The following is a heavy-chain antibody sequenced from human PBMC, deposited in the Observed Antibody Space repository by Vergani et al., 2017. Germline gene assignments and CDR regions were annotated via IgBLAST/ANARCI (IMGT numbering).Heavy chain of an antibody. V-gene: IGHV1-24*01. CDR1: GYTLTELS. CDR3: ARVTYSSSWYGVFGAFDI. J-gene: IGHJ3*02. Sequence: QVQLVQSGAEVKKPGASVKVSCKVSGYTLTELSMHWVRQAPGKGLEWMGGFDPEDGETIYAQKFQGRVTMTEDTSTDTAYMELSSLRSEDTAVYYCARVTYSSSWYGVFGAFDIWGQGTMVTVSS. D-gene: IGHD6-13*01. CDR2: FDPEDGET.